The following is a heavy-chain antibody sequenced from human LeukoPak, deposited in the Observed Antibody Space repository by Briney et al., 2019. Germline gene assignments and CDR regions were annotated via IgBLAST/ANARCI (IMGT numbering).Heavy chain of an antibody. CDR2: IYPRDGST. Sequence: ASVKVSCKASGYTFTNNYLHWVRQAPGQGLEWMGMIYPRDGSTSYAQNFQGRVTVTRDTSTTTVHMELRGLRSEDTAVYYCARDQEGFDYWGQGIVVTVSS. V-gene: IGHV1-46*01. CDR3: ARDQEGFDY. J-gene: IGHJ4*02. CDR1: GYTFTNNY.